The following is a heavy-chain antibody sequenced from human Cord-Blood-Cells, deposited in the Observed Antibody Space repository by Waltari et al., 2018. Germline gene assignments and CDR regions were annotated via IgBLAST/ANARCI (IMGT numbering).Heavy chain of an antibody. V-gene: IGHV4-34*01. CDR3: ARGPRDYGGKGRFDY. CDR1: GGSFSGYS. D-gene: IGHD4-17*01. Sequence: QVQLQQWGAGLLKPSETLSLTCAVYGGSFSGYSWSWIRQPPGKGLEWIGEINHSGSTNYNPSLKSRVTISVDTSKNQFSLKLSSVTAADTAVYYCARGPRDYGGKGRFDYWGQGTLVTVSS. J-gene: IGHJ4*02. CDR2: INHSGST.